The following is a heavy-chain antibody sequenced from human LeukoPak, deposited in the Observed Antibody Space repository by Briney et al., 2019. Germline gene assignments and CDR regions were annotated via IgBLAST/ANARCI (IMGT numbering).Heavy chain of an antibody. CDR1: GFTFSSYG. J-gene: IGHJ3*02. D-gene: IGHD6-19*01. Sequence: GGSLRLSCAASGFTFSSYGMHWVRQAPGKGLEWVAFIRYDGSNKYYADSVKGRFTISRDNSKNTLYLQMNSLRAEDTAVYYCAKDQGREWLVVMDAFDIWGQGTMVTVSS. CDR2: IRYDGSNK. V-gene: IGHV3-30*02. CDR3: AKDQGREWLVVMDAFDI.